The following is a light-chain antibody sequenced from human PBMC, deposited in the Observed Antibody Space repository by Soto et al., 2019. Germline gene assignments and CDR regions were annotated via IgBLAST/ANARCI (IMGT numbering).Light chain of an antibody. CDR3: AAWDDSLSGVI. CDR1: RSNIGTNY. V-gene: IGLV1-44*01. CDR2: SSD. J-gene: IGLJ2*01. Sequence: QSVLTQPPSASGTPGQRVTISCSGGRSNIGTNYVHWYQKLPGTAPKLLIYSSDHRPSGVPARFSGTKSGTSASLVISGLQSEDEGDYYCAAWDDSLSGVIFGGGTKLTVL.